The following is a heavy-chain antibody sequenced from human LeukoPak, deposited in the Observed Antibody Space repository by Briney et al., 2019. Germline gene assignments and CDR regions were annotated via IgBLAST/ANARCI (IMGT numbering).Heavy chain of an antibody. CDR2: ISGDGSRT. CDR1: GFTFSSYA. J-gene: IGHJ4*02. CDR3: AKVRPTRFVESSGWLELGY. V-gene: IGHV3-43*02. D-gene: IGHD6-19*01. Sequence: GGSLRLSCAASGFTFSSYAMSWVRQAPGKGLEWVSLISGDGSRTYYADSVKGRFTISRDNSKNSLYLQMNSLRTEDTAFYYCAKVRPTRFVESSGWLELGYWGQGTLVTVSS.